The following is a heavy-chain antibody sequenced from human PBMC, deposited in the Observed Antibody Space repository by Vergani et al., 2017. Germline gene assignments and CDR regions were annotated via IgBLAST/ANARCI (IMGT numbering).Heavy chain of an antibody. CDR2: IDHTGRP. CDR1: GGSFTSYH. D-gene: IGHD4-11*01. V-gene: IGHV4-34*01. J-gene: IGHJ6*03. Sequence: QVQLQQWGGGLLKPSETLSLTCVVNGGSFTSYHWTWIRQSPGEGLEWVADIDHTGRPDYNPSLKSQLTMSVDKSRNQFSLTLNTVTATDTAIYFCAGVNTETNGHLYYYYYMDVWGQGTAVTVS. CDR3: AGVNTETNGHLYYYYYMDV.